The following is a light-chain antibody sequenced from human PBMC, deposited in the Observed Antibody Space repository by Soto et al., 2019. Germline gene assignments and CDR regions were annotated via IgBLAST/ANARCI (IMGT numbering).Light chain of an antibody. CDR2: DAS. J-gene: IGKJ4*01. V-gene: IGKV3D-15*01. CDR3: QPYNNWPLT. Sequence: EIVLTQSPATLSLSPGERDTLSCRASQSVSSYLAWYQQKPGQAPRLLIYDASNRATGIPARFSGSRSGAEFTLTINSLQSEDFAVYYCQPYNNWPLTFGGGTKVDIK. CDR1: QSVSSY.